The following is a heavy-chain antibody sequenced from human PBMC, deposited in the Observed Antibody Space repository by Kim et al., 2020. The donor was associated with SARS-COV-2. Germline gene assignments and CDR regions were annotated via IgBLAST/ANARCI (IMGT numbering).Heavy chain of an antibody. D-gene: IGHD3-3*01. CDR2: MNPDSGNV. V-gene: IGHV1-8*01. CDR1: GYTFSNYD. J-gene: IGHJ6*03. Sequence: ASVKVSCRASGYTFSNYDINWVRQAPGQGLEWMGWMNPDSGNVGYAPKFRGRVTMTGDTSKSIAYMELNSLRSDDTAVYYCARGGLRHDFWSGYYRNYYM. CDR3: ARGGLRHDFWSGYYRNYYM.